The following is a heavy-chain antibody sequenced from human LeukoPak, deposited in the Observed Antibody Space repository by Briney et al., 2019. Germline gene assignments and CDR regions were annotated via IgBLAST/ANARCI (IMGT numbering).Heavy chain of an antibody. J-gene: IGHJ4*02. V-gene: IGHV4-34*01. CDR1: GGSFSGYY. D-gene: IGHD3-16*02. CDR2: INHSGST. Sequence: PSETLSLTCAVYGGSFSGYYWSWIRQPPGKGLEWIGEINHSGSTNYNPSLKSRVTISVDTSKNQFSLKLRSVTAADTAVYYCARGRSDYVWGSYRRFDYWGQGTLVTVSS. CDR3: ARGRSDYVWGSYRRFDY.